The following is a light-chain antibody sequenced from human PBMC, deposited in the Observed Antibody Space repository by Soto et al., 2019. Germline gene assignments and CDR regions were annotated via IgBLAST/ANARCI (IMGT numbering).Light chain of an antibody. V-gene: IGKV1-5*03. J-gene: IGKJ1*01. CDR2: QAS. CDR3: QQYNSYPWT. Sequence: DIQMTQSPSTLSASIEDRVTITCRASQSISTWLAWYQQKPGKAPKLLIYQASSLQTGVPSRLSGSGSGTEFSLTISSLQADDFATYYCQQYNSYPWTFGQGTKVEIK. CDR1: QSISTW.